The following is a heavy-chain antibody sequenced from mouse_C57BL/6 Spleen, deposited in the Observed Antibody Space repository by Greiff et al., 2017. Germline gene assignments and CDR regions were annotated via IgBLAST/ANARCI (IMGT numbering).Heavy chain of an antibody. CDR3: ARRSLRSAMDY. J-gene: IGHJ4*01. V-gene: IGHV5-9*01. D-gene: IGHD1-2*01. CDR1: GFTFSSYT. CDR2: ISGGGGNT. Sequence: DVMLVESGGGLVKPGGSLKLSCAASGFTFSSYTMSWVRQTPEKRLEWVATISGGGGNTYYPDSVKGRFTISRDNAKNTLYLQMSSLRSEDTALYYCARRSLRSAMDYWGQGTSVTVSS.